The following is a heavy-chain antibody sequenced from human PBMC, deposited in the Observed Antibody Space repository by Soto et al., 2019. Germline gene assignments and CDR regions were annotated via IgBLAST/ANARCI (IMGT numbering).Heavy chain of an antibody. Sequence: QVQLVESGGGVVQPGRSLRLSCAASGFTFSSYGMHWVRPAPGKGLEWGAVISHDGSNKYYADSVKGRFTISRDNSKNTLYLQRNSLRSEDTAVYYCAKDLKGYDHIGVSYRYTGNYWAQGTLVTVSS. CDR3: AKDLKGYDHIGVSYRYTGNY. CDR1: GFTFSSYG. V-gene: IGHV3-30*18. CDR2: ISHDGSNK. J-gene: IGHJ4*02. D-gene: IGHD3-16*02.